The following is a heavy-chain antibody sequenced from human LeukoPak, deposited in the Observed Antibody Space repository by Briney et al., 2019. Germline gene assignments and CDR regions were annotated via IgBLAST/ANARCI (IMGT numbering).Heavy chain of an antibody. CDR2: ISSSSSYI. CDR1: GFTFSSYS. Sequence: PGGSLRLSCAASGFTFSSYSMNWVRQAPGKGLEWVSSISSSSSYIYYADSVKGRFTISRDNAKNSLYLQMNSLRAEDTAVYYCARDSHHYYDSSGYYYDVDYWGQGTLVTASS. D-gene: IGHD3-22*01. J-gene: IGHJ4*02. V-gene: IGHV3-21*01. CDR3: ARDSHHYYDSSGYYYDVDY.